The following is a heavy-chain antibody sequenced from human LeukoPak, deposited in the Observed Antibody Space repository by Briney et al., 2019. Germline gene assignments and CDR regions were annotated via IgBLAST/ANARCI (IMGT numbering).Heavy chain of an antibody. D-gene: IGHD3-22*01. CDR2: IYPSDGST. J-gene: IGHJ3*02. Sequence: ASVKVSCKASGYSFTSNYIHWVRQAPGQGLEWMGMIYPSDGSTSYAQKFQGRVTITADESTSTAYMELSSLRSEDTAVYYCARGIVAAFDIWGQGTMVTVSS. CDR1: GYSFTSNY. CDR3: ARGIVAAFDI. V-gene: IGHV1-46*01.